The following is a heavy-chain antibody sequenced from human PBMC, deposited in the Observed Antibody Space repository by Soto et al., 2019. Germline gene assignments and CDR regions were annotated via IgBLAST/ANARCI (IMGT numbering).Heavy chain of an antibody. J-gene: IGHJ6*02. Sequence: PSETLSLTCTVSGGSISSGGYYWSWIRQHPGKGLEWIGYIYYSGSTFYNPSLKSRVTISVDTSRNQFSLKLSSVAAADTAVYYCARLDYDLSFGHYGLDVWGPGTTVTVSS. CDR1: GGSISSGGYY. D-gene: IGHD3-3*01. CDR3: ARLDYDLSFGHYGLDV. V-gene: IGHV4-31*03. CDR2: IYYSGST.